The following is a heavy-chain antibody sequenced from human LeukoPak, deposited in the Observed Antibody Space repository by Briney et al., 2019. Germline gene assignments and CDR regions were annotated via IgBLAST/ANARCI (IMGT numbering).Heavy chain of an antibody. CDR1: GFTFIGYN. Sequence: GGSLRLSCAASGFTFIGYNIFWVRQAPGKGLEPVTIISYDGTNKYYADSVKGRFTISRDNSKNTTVYLQMTRLRPEDTAVYYCASGSATYFIDYWGQGTLVTVSS. J-gene: IGHJ4*02. D-gene: IGHD2/OR15-2a*01. CDR2: ISYDGTNK. V-gene: IGHV3-30*04. CDR3: ASGSATYFIDY.